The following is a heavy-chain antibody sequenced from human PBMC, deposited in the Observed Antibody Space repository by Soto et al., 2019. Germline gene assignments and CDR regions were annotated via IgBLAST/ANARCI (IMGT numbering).Heavy chain of an antibody. CDR2: INPSGGST. Sequence: QVQLVQSGAEVKKPGASVKVSCKASGYTFTSYYMHWVRQAPGQGLEWMGIINPSGGSTSYAQKFQGRVTMTRDTSTSTVYMELSSLRSEDTAVYYCARDRGILGSSEKFDYWGQGTLVTVSS. J-gene: IGHJ4*02. V-gene: IGHV1-46*03. D-gene: IGHD6-6*01. CDR3: ARDRGILGSSEKFDY. CDR1: GYTFTSYY.